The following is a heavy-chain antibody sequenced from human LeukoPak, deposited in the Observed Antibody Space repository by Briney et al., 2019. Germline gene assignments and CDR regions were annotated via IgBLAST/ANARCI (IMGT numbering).Heavy chain of an antibody. V-gene: IGHV4-4*02. Sequence: SGTLSLTCAVSGGSLSSSPWWTWVRQPPGKGLEWIGEISHSGTTNYNPSLKSRLTMSVDTSKNQFSLKLRSVTAADTAVYYCARFGSDSYGYKYYFDYWGQGARVTVSS. CDR2: ISHSGTT. J-gene: IGHJ4*02. D-gene: IGHD3-16*01. CDR1: GGSLSSSPW. CDR3: ARFGSDSYGYKYYFDY.